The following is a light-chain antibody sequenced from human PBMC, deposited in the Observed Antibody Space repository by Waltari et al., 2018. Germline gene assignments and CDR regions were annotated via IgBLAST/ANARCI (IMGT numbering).Light chain of an antibody. CDR2: TAS. Sequence: EIVLTQSPGTLSLSPGERANLSCRASQSGTSNYLAWYQQKPGQAPRLLMYTASSRASGIPDRFSGSGSGTDFTLTISRLEPEDFAVYYCQQYGSSPLTFGGGTKVEIK. CDR1: QSGTSNY. J-gene: IGKJ4*01. CDR3: QQYGSSPLT. V-gene: IGKV3-20*01.